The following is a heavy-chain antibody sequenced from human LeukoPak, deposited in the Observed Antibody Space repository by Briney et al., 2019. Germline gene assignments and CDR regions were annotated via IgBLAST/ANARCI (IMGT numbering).Heavy chain of an antibody. CDR2: IKQDGSEK. CDR3: ARALIVGATGEYYLDY. J-gene: IGHJ4*02. V-gene: IGHV3-7*03. Sequence: GGSLRLSCAASGFTFSSYWMNWARQAPGKGLEWVANIKQDGSEKYYVDSVKGRFTISRDNAKNSLYLQMNSLRAEDTAVYYCARALIVGATGEYYLDYWGQGTLVTVSS. D-gene: IGHD1-26*01. CDR1: GFTFSSYW.